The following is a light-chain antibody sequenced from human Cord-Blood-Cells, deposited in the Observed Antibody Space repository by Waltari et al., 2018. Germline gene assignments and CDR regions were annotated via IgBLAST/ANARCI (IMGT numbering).Light chain of an antibody. CDR3: SSYTSRSTWV. V-gene: IGLV2-14*01. CDR1: SSDVGGYNY. J-gene: IGLJ3*02. CDR2: EVS. Sequence: QSALTQPASVSGSPGQSITISCTGTSSDVGGYNYVSWYQQHPGKAPKLMFYEVSTRPAGVSKRYSGSKSGNAASLTISGLQAEDEADYYCSSYTSRSTWVFGGGTKLTVL.